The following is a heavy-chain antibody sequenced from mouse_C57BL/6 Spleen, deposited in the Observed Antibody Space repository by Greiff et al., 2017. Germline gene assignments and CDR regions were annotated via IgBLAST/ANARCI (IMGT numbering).Heavy chain of an antibody. Sequence: EVKLVESEGGLVQPGSSMKLSCTASGFTFSDYYMAWVRQVPEKGLEWVANINYDGSSTYYLDSLKSRFIISRDNAKNILYLQMSSLKSEDTATYYCARDDDGYYGGYFDVWGTGTTVTVSS. D-gene: IGHD2-3*01. CDR1: GFTFSDYY. CDR2: INYDGSST. J-gene: IGHJ1*03. V-gene: IGHV5-16*01. CDR3: ARDDDGYYGGYFDV.